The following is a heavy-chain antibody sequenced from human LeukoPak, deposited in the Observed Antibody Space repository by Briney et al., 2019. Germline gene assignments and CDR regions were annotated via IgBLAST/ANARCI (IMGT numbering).Heavy chain of an antibody. CDR2: ISGSDPGT. D-gene: IGHD2-21*02. CDR1: GFNFRTYA. J-gene: IGHJ4*02. Sequence: GGSLRLSCAASGFNFRTYAMSWVRQAPGKGLEWVSAISGSDPGTYHADSVKGRFTISRDNSKNMLFLQMNRLRLEDTAIYYCAKDHANTPVVTNWGQGILVSVSS. V-gene: IGHV3-23*01. CDR3: AKDHANTPVVTN.